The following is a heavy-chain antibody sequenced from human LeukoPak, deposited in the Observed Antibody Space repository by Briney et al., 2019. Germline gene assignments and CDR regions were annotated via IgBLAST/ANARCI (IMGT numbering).Heavy chain of an antibody. CDR3: ATVTGVGAFDI. D-gene: IGHD4-23*01. Sequence: VASVKVSCKVSGYTLTELSMHWVRQAPGKGLEWMGGFDPEDGETIYAQKFQGRVTMTEDTSTDTAYMELSSLGSEDTAVYYCATVTGVGAFDIWGQGTMVTVSS. CDR1: GYTLTELS. V-gene: IGHV1-24*01. J-gene: IGHJ3*02. CDR2: FDPEDGET.